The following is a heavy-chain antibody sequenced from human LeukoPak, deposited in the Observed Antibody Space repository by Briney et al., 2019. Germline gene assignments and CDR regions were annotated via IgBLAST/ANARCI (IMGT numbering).Heavy chain of an antibody. CDR3: ARPYYYDSRIDP. CDR2: MYYSGST. J-gene: IGHJ5*02. D-gene: IGHD3-22*01. V-gene: IGHV4-30-4*01. Sequence: RPSETLSLTCTVSGGSISSGDYYWSWIRQPPGKGLEWIAYMYYSGSTYYNPSLKSRVTMSADTSKNQPPLKLSSVPAADTAVYYCARPYYYDSRIDPWGQGILVTVSS. CDR1: GGSISSGDYY.